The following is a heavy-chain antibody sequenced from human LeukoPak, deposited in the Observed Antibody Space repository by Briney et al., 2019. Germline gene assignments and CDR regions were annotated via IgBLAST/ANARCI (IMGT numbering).Heavy chain of an antibody. V-gene: IGHV3-23*01. CDR2: ISSTDVAT. CDR3: ARDSTYFDY. CDR1: RFSFNSYA. Sequence: GGSLRLSCAASRFSFNSYAISWVRQAPGKGLEWVSTISSTDVATYYADSVKGRFSISRDNSKNTVDLQMNSLRAEDTAVYYCARDSTYFDYWGQETLVTVSS. J-gene: IGHJ4*02.